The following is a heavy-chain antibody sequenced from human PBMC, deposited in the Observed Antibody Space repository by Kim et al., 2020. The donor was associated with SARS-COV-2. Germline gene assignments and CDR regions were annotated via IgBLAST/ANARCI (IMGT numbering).Heavy chain of an antibody. CDR1: GFTFSSYA. CDR3: AREGPDSSGGMDV. D-gene: IGHD6-25*01. V-gene: IGHV3-30*04. CDR2: ISYDGSNK. J-gene: IGHJ6*02. Sequence: GGSLRLSCAASGFTFSSYAMHWVRQAPGKGLEWVAVISYDGSNKYYADSVKGRFTISRDNSKNTLYLQMNSLRAEDTAVYYCAREGPDSSGGMDVWGQGTTVTVSS.